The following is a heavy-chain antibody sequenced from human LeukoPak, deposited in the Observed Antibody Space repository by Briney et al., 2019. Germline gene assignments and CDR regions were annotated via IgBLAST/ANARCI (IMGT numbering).Heavy chain of an antibody. V-gene: IGHV4-39*07. Sequence: PSETLSLTCTVSGGSISSSSYYWGWIRQPPGKGLEWIGSIYYSGSTYYNPSLKSRVTISVDTSKNQFSLKLSSVTAADTAVYYCAKALYGDYLDYWGQGTLVTVSS. CDR3: AKALYGDYLDY. CDR1: GGSISSSSYY. CDR2: IYYSGST. D-gene: IGHD3-3*01. J-gene: IGHJ4*02.